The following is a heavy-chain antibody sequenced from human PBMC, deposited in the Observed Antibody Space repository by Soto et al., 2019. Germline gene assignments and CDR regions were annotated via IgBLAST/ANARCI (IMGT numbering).Heavy chain of an antibody. CDR3: AKMSSENYYDPVFS. J-gene: IGHJ4*02. V-gene: IGHV3-11*01. CDR2: ISSSGNTI. Sequence: QVQLVESGGGLVKTSGSLRIACAASGFTFSDYYMSWVRQAPGKGLGWVSYISSSGNTIYYAASVKGRFTISRDNAKNSVYLQMNSLRAEDTALDFCAKMSSENYYDPVFSWGQGTLVTVSS. D-gene: IGHD3-22*01. CDR1: GFTFSDYY.